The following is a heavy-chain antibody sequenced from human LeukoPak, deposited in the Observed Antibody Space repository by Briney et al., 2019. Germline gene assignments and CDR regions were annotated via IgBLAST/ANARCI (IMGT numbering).Heavy chain of an antibody. D-gene: IGHD6-19*01. CDR3: ARPPRAVAGTTAFDI. CDR2: IYYSGST. CDR1: GGSISSYY. V-gene: IGHV4-59*01. Sequence: SETLSLTCTVSGGSISSYYWSWIRQPPGKGLEWIGYIYYSGSTNYNPSLKSRVTISVDTSKNQFSLKLSSVTAADTAVYYCARPPRAVAGTTAFDIWGQGTMVTVSS. J-gene: IGHJ3*02.